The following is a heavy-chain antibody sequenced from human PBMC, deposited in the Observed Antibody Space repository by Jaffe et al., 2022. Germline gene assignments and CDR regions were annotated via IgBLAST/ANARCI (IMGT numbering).Heavy chain of an antibody. V-gene: IGHV4-61*02. CDR3: ARGIDILTGYYRGRGAFDI. Sequence: QVQLQESGPGLVKPSQTLSLTCTVSGGSISSGSYYWSWIRQPAGKGLEWIGRIYTSGSTNYNPSLKSRVTISVDTSKNQFSLKLSSVTAADTAVYYCARGIDILTGYYRGRGAFDIWGQGTMVTVSS. D-gene: IGHD3-9*01. CDR1: GGSISSGSYY. J-gene: IGHJ3*02. CDR2: IYTSGST.